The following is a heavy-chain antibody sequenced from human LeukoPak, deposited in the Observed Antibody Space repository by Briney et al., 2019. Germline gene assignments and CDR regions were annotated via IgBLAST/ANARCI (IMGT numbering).Heavy chain of an antibody. CDR2: ISYDGSNK. CDR1: GFTFSSYG. CDR3: AKERPLRGSYFDY. Sequence: GGSLRLSCAASGFTFSSYGTHWVRQAPGKGLEWVAVISYDGSNKYYADSVKGRFTISRDNSKNTLYLQMNSLRAEDTAVYYCAKERPLRGSYFDYWGQGTLVTVSS. V-gene: IGHV3-30*18. D-gene: IGHD1-26*01. J-gene: IGHJ4*02.